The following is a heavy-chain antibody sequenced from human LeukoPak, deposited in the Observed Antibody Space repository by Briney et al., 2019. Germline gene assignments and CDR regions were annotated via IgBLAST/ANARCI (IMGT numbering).Heavy chain of an antibody. CDR1: GFTFSTYA. Sequence: GGSLRLSCAASGFTFSTYAMTWVRQAPGKGLEWVSSISGSGAGKFYAAPVKGRFTTSRDNSKNTLYVQMNSLRSEDTAVYYCARGDHQQLWRPSYYYYGMDVWGQGTTVTVSS. D-gene: IGHD5-18*01. V-gene: IGHV3-23*01. CDR3: ARGDHQQLWRPSYYYYGMDV. CDR2: ISGSGAGK. J-gene: IGHJ6*02.